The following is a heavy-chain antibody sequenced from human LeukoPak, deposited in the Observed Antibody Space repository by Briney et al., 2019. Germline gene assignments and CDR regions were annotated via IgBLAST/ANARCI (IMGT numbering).Heavy chain of an antibody. CDR3: AREKYYDILTGYYYGFDP. CDR2: IIPILGIA. J-gene: IGHJ5*02. V-gene: IGHV1-69*04. CDR1: GGTFSSYA. D-gene: IGHD3-9*01. Sequence: SVKVSCKASGGTFSSYAISWVRQAPGQGLKWMGRIIPILGIANYAQKFQGRVTITADKSTSTAYMELSSLRSEDTAVYYCAREKYYDILTGYYYGFDPWGQGTLVTVSS.